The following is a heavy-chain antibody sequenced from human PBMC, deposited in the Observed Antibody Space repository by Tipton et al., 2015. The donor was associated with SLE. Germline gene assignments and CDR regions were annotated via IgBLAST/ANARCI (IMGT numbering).Heavy chain of an antibody. Sequence: TLSLTCTVSGGSISSYYWSWIRQPPGRGLEWIGYIYYSGSTNYNPPLKSRVAISVDTSKNQFSLTLSSVTAADTAVYYCARAEGSWDAFDIWGQGTMVTVSS. CDR2: IYYSGST. V-gene: IGHV4-59*01. CDR3: ARAEGSWDAFDI. D-gene: IGHD2-15*01. CDR1: GGSISSYY. J-gene: IGHJ3*02.